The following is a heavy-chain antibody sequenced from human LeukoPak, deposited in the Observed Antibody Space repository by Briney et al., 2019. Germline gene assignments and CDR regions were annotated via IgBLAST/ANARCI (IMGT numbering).Heavy chain of an antibody. CDR2: IYYSGST. CDR1: GGPISSSSYY. V-gene: IGHV4-39*01. Sequence: KPSETLSLTCTVSGGPISSSSYYWGWIRQPPGKGLEWIGSIYYSGSTYYNPSLKSRVTISVDTSKNQFSLKLSSVTAADTAVYYCARPGYSSSWYGFGYFQHWGQGTLVTVSS. J-gene: IGHJ1*01. D-gene: IGHD6-13*01. CDR3: ARPGYSSSWYGFGYFQH.